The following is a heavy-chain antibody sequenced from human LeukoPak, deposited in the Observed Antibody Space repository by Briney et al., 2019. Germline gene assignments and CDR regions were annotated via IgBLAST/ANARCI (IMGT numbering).Heavy chain of an antibody. CDR2: INLKSGRT. V-gene: IGHV1-2*02. CDR3: ARSEGRCASMSCYVYYYYYMDV. CDR1: GYTFTDYH. J-gene: IGHJ6*03. D-gene: IGHD2-2*01. Sequence: GASVKVSCKASGYTFTDYHVHWVRQAPGQGLEWMGWINLKSGRTNYAQKFQGRVTLTRDTSISTAHMELSRLTSDDTAMYYCARSEGRCASMSCYVYYYYYMDVWGEGTTVTISS.